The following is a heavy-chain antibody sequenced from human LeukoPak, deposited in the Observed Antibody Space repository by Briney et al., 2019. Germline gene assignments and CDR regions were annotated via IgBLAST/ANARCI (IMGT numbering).Heavy chain of an antibody. D-gene: IGHD2-2*01. CDR3: ATSRGPRLLSPPINWFDP. J-gene: IGHJ5*02. CDR2: IIPIFGTA. V-gene: IGHV1-69*13. CDR1: GGTFSSYA. Sequence: ASVKFSCKASGGTFSSYAISWVRQAPGQGLEWMGGIIPIFGTANYAQNFQGRVTITADESTRTAYMEMSSLRSEDTAVYYCATSRGPRLLSPPINWFDPWGQGTLVTVSS.